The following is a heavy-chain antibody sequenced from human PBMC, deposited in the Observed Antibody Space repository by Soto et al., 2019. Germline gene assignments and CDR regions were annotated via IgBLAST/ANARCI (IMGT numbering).Heavy chain of an antibody. D-gene: IGHD6-19*01. V-gene: IGHV4-59*08. CDR2: IYYSGST. CDR3: ARYSSGWLDAFXI. Sequence: SETLSLTCTVSGGSISSYYWSWIRQPPGKGLEWIGYIYYSGSTNYNPSLKSRVTISVDTSKNQFSLRLSSVTAADTAVYYCARYSSGWLDAFXIWGQGTMVXVSS. CDR1: GGSISSYY. J-gene: IGHJ3*02.